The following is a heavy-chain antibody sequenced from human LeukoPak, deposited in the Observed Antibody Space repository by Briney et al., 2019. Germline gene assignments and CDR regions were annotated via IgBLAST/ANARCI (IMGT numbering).Heavy chain of an antibody. CDR3: AREYYYDSSVDAFDI. D-gene: IGHD3-22*01. V-gene: IGHV3-20*04. Sequence: PGGSLRLSGAASGFMFDDYGMSWVRQAPGKGLEWVSGINWNGGRTGYADSVKGRFTISRDNAKNSLYLQMNSLRAEDTAVYYCAREYYYDSSVDAFDIWGQGTMVTVSS. J-gene: IGHJ3*02. CDR1: GFMFDDYG. CDR2: INWNGGRT.